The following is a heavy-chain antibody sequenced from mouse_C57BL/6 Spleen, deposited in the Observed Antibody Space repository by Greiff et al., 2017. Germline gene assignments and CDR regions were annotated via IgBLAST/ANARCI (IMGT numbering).Heavy chain of an antibody. CDR1: GYSFTDYN. Sequence: VHVKQSGPELVKPGASVKISCKASGYSFTDYNMNWVKQSNGKSLEWIGVINPNYGTTSYNQKFKGKATLTVDQSSSTAYMQLNSLTSEDSAVYYCAREGVVRGAMDYWGQGTSVTVSS. CDR2: INPNYGTT. D-gene: IGHD1-1*01. CDR3: AREGVVRGAMDY. J-gene: IGHJ4*01. V-gene: IGHV1-39*01.